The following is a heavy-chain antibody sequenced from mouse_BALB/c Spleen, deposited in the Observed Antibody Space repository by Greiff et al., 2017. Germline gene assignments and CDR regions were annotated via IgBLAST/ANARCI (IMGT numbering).Heavy chain of an antibody. V-gene: IGHV5-6-5*01. Sequence: EVQRVESGGGLVKPGGSLKLSCAASGFTFSSYAMSWVRQTPEKRLEWVASISSGGSTYYPDSVKGRFTISRDNARNILYLQMSSLRSEDTAMYYCARPITTATTWFAYWGQGTLVTVSA. J-gene: IGHJ3*01. CDR3: ARPITTATTWFAY. CDR2: ISSGGST. D-gene: IGHD1-2*01. CDR1: GFTFSSYA.